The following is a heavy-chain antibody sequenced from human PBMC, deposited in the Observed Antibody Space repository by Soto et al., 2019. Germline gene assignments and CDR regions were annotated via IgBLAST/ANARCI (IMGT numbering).Heavy chain of an antibody. D-gene: IGHD2-8*01. V-gene: IGHV3-30-3*01. Sequence: QVQLVESRGGVVQPGRSLRLSCAASGFTFRSYAMHWVRQAPGKGLEWVAVISYDGSNKYYADSVKGRFTNSRDNSKNTLYVQMNSLRPEDTAVYYCARAPDIVLIRAYYYYGMDVWGQGTTVTVSS. J-gene: IGHJ6*02. CDR3: ARAPDIVLIRAYYYYGMDV. CDR2: ISYDGSNK. CDR1: GFTFRSYA.